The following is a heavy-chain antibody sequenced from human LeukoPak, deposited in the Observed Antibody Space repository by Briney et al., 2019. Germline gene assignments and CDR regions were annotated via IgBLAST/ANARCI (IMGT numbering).Heavy chain of an antibody. CDR2: LFHSGST. Sequence: SETLSLTCAVSGYSISSSSWWGWIRQPPGKGLEWIGYLFHSGSTNCNPSLKSRVTMSADTSKNQFSLKLSSVTALDTAIYYCARRGLTGADDAFDVWGQGTMVTVSS. CDR1: GYSISSSSW. V-gene: IGHV4-28*06. CDR3: ARRGLTGADDAFDV. J-gene: IGHJ3*01. D-gene: IGHD1-20*01.